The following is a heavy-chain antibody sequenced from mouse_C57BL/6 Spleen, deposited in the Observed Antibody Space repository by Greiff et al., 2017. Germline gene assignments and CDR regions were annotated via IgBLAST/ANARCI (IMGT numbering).Heavy chain of an antibody. CDR2: ISSGSSTI. V-gene: IGHV5-17*01. Sequence: EVQLVESGGGLVQPGGSLKLSCAASGFTFSDYGMPWVRQAPEKGLEWVAYISSGSSTIYYADSVKGRFTISSDNAKNTLFLQMTSLRSEDTAMYYCARRDGYYKYFDDWGKGTTLTVFS. J-gene: IGHJ2*01. CDR1: GFTFSDYG. D-gene: IGHD2-3*01. CDR3: ARRDGYYKYFDD.